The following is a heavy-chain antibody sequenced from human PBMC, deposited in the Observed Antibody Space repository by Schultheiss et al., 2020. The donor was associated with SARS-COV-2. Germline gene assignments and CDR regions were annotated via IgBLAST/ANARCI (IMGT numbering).Heavy chain of an antibody. V-gene: IGHV6-1*01. J-gene: IGHJ3*02. CDR2: TYYRSKWYN. Sequence: SQTLSLTCAISGDSVSSNSAAWNWIRQSPSRGLEWLGRTYYRSKWYNDYAVSVKSRITINPDTSKNQFSLQLNSVTPEDTAVYYCARERSTYYYDSSGYSHGRNNAFDIWGQGTMVTVSS. CDR1: GDSVSSNSAA. CDR3: ARERSTYYYDSSGYSHGRNNAFDI. D-gene: IGHD3-22*01.